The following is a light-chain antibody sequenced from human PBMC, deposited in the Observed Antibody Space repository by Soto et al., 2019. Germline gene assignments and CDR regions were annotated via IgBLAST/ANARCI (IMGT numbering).Light chain of an antibody. J-gene: IGKJ2*01. V-gene: IGKV3-15*01. CDR2: GVS. CDR1: QSVSSK. Sequence: EIFMTESPATLSLSRGEIATLSVMASQSVSSKLAWFQQKPGQAPSLLIYGVSTRATGVPVRFSGSGSGTEFTLTINSLQSEDFAVYYCQQYNNWPHTFGQGTKVDI. CDR3: QQYNNWPHT.